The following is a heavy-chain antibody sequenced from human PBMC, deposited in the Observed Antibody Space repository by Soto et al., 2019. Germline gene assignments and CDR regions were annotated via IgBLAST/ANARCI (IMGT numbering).Heavy chain of an antibody. CDR1: DGSFSGYY. CDR2: INHSGST. J-gene: IGHJ4*02. V-gene: IGHV4-34*01. Sequence: LETLSLTCAVYDGSFSGYYWSWIRQPPGKGLEWIGEINHSGSTNYNPSLKSRVTISVDTSKNQFSLKLTSVTAADTAVYYCARDKITGLFDYWGQGTLVTVSS. CDR3: ARDKITGLFDY. D-gene: IGHD2-8*02.